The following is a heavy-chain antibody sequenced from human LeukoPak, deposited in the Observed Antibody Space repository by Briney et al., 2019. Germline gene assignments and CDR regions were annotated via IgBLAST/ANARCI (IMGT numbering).Heavy chain of an antibody. CDR1: GYNLTGYY. J-gene: IGHJ6*03. CDR3: ARDPRAVRGVLYYYYYMDV. CDR2: INPNTGGT. Sequence: ASVKVSCKASGYNLTGYYLHWVRQAPGQGLEWMGWINPNTGGTNYAQKFQGRVTMTRDTSISTAYMELSRLRSDDTAVYYCARDPRAVRGVLYYYYYMDVWGKGTTVTVSS. V-gene: IGHV1-2*02. D-gene: IGHD3-10*01.